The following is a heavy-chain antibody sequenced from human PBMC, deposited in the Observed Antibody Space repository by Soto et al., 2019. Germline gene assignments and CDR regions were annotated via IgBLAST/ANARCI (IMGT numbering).Heavy chain of an antibody. CDR1: GYTFTGYY. CDR2: INPNSGGT. V-gene: IGHV1-2*02. D-gene: IGHD3-10*01. J-gene: IGHJ6*02. CDR3: ARGGSGSYHNHYYYYGMDV. Sequence: GASVKVSCKASGYTFTGYYMHWVRQAPGQGLEGMGWINPNSGGTNDAQKFQGSVTRTRDTSISTAYMELTRLRSDDTAVYYCARGGSGSYHNHYYYYGMDVWGQGTTVTVSS.